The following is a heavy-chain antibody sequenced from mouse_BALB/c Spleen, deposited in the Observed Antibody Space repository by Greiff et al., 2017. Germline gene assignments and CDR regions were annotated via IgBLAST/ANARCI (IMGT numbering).Heavy chain of an antibody. CDR3: AREEYGNYGTY. V-gene: IGHV5-6*01. CDR2: ISSGGSYT. J-gene: IGHJ3*01. CDR1: GFTFSSYG. Sequence: EVQLVESGGDLVKPGGSLKLSCAASGFTFSSYGMSWVRQTPDKRLEWVATISSGGSYTYYPDSVKGRFTISRDNAKNTLYLQMSSLKSEDTAMYYCAREEYGNYGTYWGQGTLVTVSA. D-gene: IGHD2-10*02.